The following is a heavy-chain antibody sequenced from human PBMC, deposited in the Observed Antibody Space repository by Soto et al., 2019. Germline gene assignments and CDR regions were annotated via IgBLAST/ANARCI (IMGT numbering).Heavy chain of an antibody. J-gene: IGHJ4*02. V-gene: IGHV1-18*01. Sequence: QVQLVQSGAEVKKPGASVKVSCKASGYTFTTYGISWVRQAPGQGLEWMGWISAYNGNTKYAQKLQGRVTMTTDTPTRTAYMELRSLTSDDTAVYYCARDSPPVDYWGQGTLVTVSS. CDR2: ISAYNGNT. CDR1: GYTFTTYG. CDR3: ARDSPPVDY.